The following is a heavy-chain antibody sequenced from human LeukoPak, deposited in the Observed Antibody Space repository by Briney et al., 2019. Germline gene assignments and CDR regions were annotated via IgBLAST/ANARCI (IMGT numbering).Heavy chain of an antibody. CDR1: GYTFTGYY. V-gene: IGHV1-2*02. D-gene: IGHD2-15*01. Sequence: ASVKVSCKASGYTFTGYYMHWVRQAPGQGLEWMGWINPNSGGTNYAQKFQGRVTMTRDTSISTAYMELSRLRSDDTAVYYCARDFLGDCSGGSCYYYYYGMDVWGQGTTVTVSS. CDR3: ARDFLGDCSGGSCYYYYYGMDV. J-gene: IGHJ6*02. CDR2: INPNSGGT.